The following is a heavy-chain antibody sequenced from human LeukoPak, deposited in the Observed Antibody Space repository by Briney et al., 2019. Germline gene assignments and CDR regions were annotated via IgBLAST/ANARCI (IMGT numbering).Heavy chain of an antibody. J-gene: IGHJ4*02. CDR1: GGSFSGYY. CDR3: ASVSVVGGGSSIDY. D-gene: IGHD2-15*01. V-gene: IGHV4-34*01. Sequence: SETLSLTCAVYGGSFSGYYWSWIRQPPGKGLEWIGEINHSGSTNYNPSLKSRVTISVDTSKNQFSLKLSSVTAADTAVYYCASVSVVGGGSSIDYWGQGTLVTVSS. CDR2: INHSGST.